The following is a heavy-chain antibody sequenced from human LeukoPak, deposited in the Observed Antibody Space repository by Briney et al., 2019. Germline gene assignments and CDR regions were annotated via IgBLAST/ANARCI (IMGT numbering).Heavy chain of an antibody. Sequence: GGSLRLSCAASGFTFSYHWMSWVRQAPGKGLEWVSAISGSGGSTYCADSVKGRFTISRDNSKNTLYLQMNSLRAEDTAVYYCAKVGLIAAAGTAGVFDYWGQGALVTVSS. CDR3: AKVGLIAAAGTAGVFDY. CDR1: GFTFSYHW. D-gene: IGHD6-13*01. J-gene: IGHJ4*02. V-gene: IGHV3-23*01. CDR2: ISGSGGST.